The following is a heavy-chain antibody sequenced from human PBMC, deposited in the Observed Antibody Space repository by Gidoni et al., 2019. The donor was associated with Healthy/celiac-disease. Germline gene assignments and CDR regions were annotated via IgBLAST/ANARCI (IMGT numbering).Heavy chain of an antibody. D-gene: IGHD1-26*01. CDR1: GGFISSGGYY. CDR2: IYYSGST. CDR3: AREDRSSLDY. V-gene: IGHV4-31*03. Sequence: QVQLQESGTGLVKPSQTLSLTCTFSGGFISSGGYYWSWIRQHPGKGLEWMGYIYYSGSTYYNPSLKSRVTISVDTSKNQFSLKLSSVTAADTAVYYGAREDRSSLDYWGQGTLVTVSS. J-gene: IGHJ4*02.